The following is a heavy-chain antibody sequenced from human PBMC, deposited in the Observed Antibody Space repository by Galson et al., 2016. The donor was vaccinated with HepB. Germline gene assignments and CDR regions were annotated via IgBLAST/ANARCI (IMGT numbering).Heavy chain of an antibody. CDR3: AKDYDSSSWFFKTFDY. D-gene: IGHD3-22*01. CDR2: ISGSGGST. V-gene: IGHV3-23*01. Sequence: SLRLSCAASGFTFSSYAMSWVRQAPGKGLEWVSGISGSGGSTYYADSVKGRFTISRDNSKNTLYLQMDSLRVEDTAVYYCAKDYDSSSWFFKTFDYWGQGALVTVSS. CDR1: GFTFSSYA. J-gene: IGHJ4*02.